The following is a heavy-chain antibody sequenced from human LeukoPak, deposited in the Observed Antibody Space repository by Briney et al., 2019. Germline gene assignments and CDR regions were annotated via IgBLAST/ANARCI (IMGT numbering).Heavy chain of an antibody. J-gene: IGHJ6*04. CDR3: ARDRSGYCSSTSCYQVQMDV. V-gene: IGHV3-11*04. Sequence: GGSLRLSCAASGFTFSDYYMSWIRQAPGKGLEWVSYISSSGSTIYYADSVKGRFTISRDNAKNSLYLQMNSLRVEDTAVYYCARDRSGYCSSTSCYQVQMDVWGKGTTVTVSS. CDR2: ISSSGSTI. CDR1: GFTFSDYY. D-gene: IGHD2-2*01.